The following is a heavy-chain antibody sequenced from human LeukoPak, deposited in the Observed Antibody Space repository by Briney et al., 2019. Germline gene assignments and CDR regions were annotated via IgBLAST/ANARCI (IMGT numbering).Heavy chain of an antibody. D-gene: IGHD2-2*01. J-gene: IGHJ4*02. V-gene: IGHV4-61*08. CDR1: GGSVSSGVYY. CDR3: AREWGRGNIVVVPAATLWDRRFDY. CDR2: IYYSGST. Sequence: SETLSLTCTVSGGSVSSGVYYWSWIRQPPGKGLEYIGYIYYSGSTNYNPSLKSRVTISVDTSKNQFSLKLSSVTAADTAVYYCAREWGRGNIVVVPAATLWDRRFDYWGQGTLVTVSS.